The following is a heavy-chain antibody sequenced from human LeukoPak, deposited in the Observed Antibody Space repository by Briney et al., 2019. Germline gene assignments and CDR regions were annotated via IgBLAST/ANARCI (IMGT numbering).Heavy chain of an antibody. J-gene: IGHJ4*02. V-gene: IGHV4-30-4*01. Sequence: MASQTLSLTCTVSGGPISSDNYYWSWIRQPPGKGLEWIGYISYSGNTYYNPSLKSRVTMSVDTSKNQFSLKLSSVTAADTAVYFCASHTGYDLDWGQGTLVTVSS. D-gene: IGHD5-12*01. CDR3: ASHTGYDLD. CDR1: GGPISSDNYY. CDR2: ISYSGNT.